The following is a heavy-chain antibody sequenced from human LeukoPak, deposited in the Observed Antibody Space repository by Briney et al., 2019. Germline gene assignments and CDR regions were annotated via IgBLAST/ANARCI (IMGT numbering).Heavy chain of an antibody. CDR3: ARLLLWFGELPYYFDY. J-gene: IGHJ4*02. V-gene: IGHV4-39*01. Sequence: SETLSLTCTVSGGSISSSSYYWGWIRQPPGKGLEWIGSIYYSGSTYYNPSLKSRVTISVDTSKNQFSLKLSSVTAADTAVYYCARLLLWFGELPYYFDYWGQGTLVTVSS. CDR2: IYYSGST. D-gene: IGHD3-10*01. CDR1: GGSISSSSYY.